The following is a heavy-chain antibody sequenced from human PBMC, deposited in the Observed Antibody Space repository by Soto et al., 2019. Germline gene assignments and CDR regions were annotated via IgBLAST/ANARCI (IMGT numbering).Heavy chain of an antibody. CDR1: GGTFSSYA. CDR2: IIPIFGTA. V-gene: IGHV1-69*13. J-gene: IGHJ4*02. CDR3: ARSIVVVTAIDY. D-gene: IGHD2-21*02. Sequence: SVKVSCKASGGTFSSYAISWVRQAPGQGLEWMGGIIPIFGTANYAQKFQGRVTITADESTSTAYMELSSLRSEDTAVYYCARSIVVVTAIDYWGQGTLVTVSS.